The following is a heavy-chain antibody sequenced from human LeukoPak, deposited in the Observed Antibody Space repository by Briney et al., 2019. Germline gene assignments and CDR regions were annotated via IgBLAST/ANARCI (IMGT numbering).Heavy chain of an antibody. CDR1: GFTFSNAW. V-gene: IGHV4-4*02. D-gene: IGHD3-10*01. Sequence: PGGSLRLSCAASGFTFSNAWMNWVRQAPGKGLEWIGEIYHSGSTNYNPSLKSRVTISVDKSKNQFSLKLSSVTAADTAVYYCARLYRGSGSYLSYGYYYYYMDVWGKGTTVTISS. J-gene: IGHJ6*03. CDR3: ARLYRGSGSYLSYGYYYYYMDV. CDR2: IYHSGST.